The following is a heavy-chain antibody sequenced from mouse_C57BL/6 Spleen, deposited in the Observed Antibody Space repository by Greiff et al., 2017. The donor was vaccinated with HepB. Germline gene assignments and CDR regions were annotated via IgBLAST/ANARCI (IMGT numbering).Heavy chain of an antibody. D-gene: IGHD1-1*01. CDR3: ASLYDGSSYVDY. Sequence: VQLQQSGAELVKPGASVKLSCKASGYTFTSYWMQWVKQRPGQGLEWIGEIDPSDSYTNYNQKFKGKATLTVDTSSSTAYMQLSSLTSEDSAVYYGASLYDGSSYVDYWGQGTTLTVSS. CDR2: IDPSDSYT. J-gene: IGHJ2*01. V-gene: IGHV1-50*01. CDR1: GYTFTSYW.